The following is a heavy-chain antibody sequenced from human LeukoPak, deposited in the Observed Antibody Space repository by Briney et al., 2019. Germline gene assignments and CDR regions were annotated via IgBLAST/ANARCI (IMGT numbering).Heavy chain of an antibody. V-gene: IGHV1-2*04. CDR1: GYTFTSYG. Sequence: ASVKVSCKASGYTFTSYGISWVRQAPGQGLEWMGWINPNSGGTNYAQKFQGWVTMTRDTSISTAYMELSRLRSDDTAVYYCARGPPYSSGWYNPSDYWGQGTLVTVSS. CDR2: INPNSGGT. CDR3: ARGPPYSSGWYNPSDY. J-gene: IGHJ4*02. D-gene: IGHD6-19*01.